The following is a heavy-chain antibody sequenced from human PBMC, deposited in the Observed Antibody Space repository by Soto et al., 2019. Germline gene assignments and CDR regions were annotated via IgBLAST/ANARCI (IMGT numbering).Heavy chain of an antibody. CDR3: AKDRDFIAARGAFDI. D-gene: IGHD6-6*01. CDR1: GFTFSSYA. CDR2: ISGSGGST. V-gene: IGHV3-23*01. J-gene: IGHJ3*02. Sequence: GALRLSCAASGFTFSSYAMSWVRQAPGKGLEWVSAISGSGGSTYYADSVKGRFTISRDNSKNTLYLQMNTLRAEDTAVYYCAKDRDFIAARGAFDIWGQGTMVTVSS.